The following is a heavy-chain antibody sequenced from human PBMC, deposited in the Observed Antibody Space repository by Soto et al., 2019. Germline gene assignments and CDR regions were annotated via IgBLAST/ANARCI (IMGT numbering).Heavy chain of an antibody. CDR2: IYPSGRA. J-gene: IGHJ2*01. Sequence: QVQLQESGPRLVTPSETLTLTCSLSGGSITNHYWAWIRQPPGKGLEFIGRIYPSGRAQYNPSLQSRVTMSVDTSTNQFSRRVNSVTAADTAIYYCARDYDVNTAVDYWYFDLWGRGTLVTVSS. CDR1: GGSITNHY. D-gene: IGHD5-18*01. V-gene: IGHV4-4*07. CDR3: ARDYDVNTAVDYWYFDL.